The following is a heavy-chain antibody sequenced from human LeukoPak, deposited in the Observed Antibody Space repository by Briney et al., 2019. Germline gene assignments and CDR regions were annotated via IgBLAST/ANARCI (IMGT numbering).Heavy chain of an antibody. CDR3: ARLYSAGDGVVVAYSRYFDY. V-gene: IGHV4-34*01. Sequence: SETLSLTCAVYGGSFSGYYWSWIRQPPGKGLGWIGEINHSGSTNYNPSLKSRVTISVDTSKNQFSLKLSSVTAADTAVYYCARLYSAGDGVVVAYSRYFDYWGQGTLVTVSS. CDR1: GGSFSGYY. CDR2: INHSGST. J-gene: IGHJ4*02. D-gene: IGHD2-15*01.